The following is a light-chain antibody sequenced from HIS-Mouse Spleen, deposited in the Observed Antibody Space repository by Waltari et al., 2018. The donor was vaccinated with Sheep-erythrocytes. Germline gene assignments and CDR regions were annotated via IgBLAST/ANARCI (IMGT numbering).Light chain of an antibody. J-gene: IGLJ3*02. CDR3: QSYDSSLSGWV. V-gene: IGLV1-40*01. CDR1: RPNIAAGYD. Sequence: QSVLTPPPSVSGPPGQRVTISCPGSRPNIAAGYDLHLYQQLPVTAPKLLLYGNSNRPSGVPDRFSGSKSGTSASLAITGLQAEDEADYYCQSYDSSLSGWVFGGGTKLTVL. CDR2: GNS.